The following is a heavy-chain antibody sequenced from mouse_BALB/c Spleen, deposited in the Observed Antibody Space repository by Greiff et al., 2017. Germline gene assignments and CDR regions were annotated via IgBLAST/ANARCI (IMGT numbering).Heavy chain of an antibody. J-gene: IGHJ4*01. V-gene: IGHV1-69*01. Sequence: QVQLHQPGAELVMPGASVKMSCKASGYTFTDYWMHWVKQRPGQGLEWIGAIDTSDSYTSYNQKFKGKATLTVDESSSTAYMQLSSLTSEDSAVYYCARRYYDYDAYAMDYWGQGTSVTVSS. CDR1: GYTFTDYW. CDR3: ARRYYDYDAYAMDY. D-gene: IGHD2-4*01. CDR2: IDTSDSYT.